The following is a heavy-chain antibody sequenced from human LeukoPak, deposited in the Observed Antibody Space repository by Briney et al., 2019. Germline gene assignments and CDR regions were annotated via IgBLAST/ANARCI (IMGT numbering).Heavy chain of an antibody. J-gene: IGHJ3*02. CDR3: ARGTYYYGSGSEPGAFDI. V-gene: IGHV3-23*01. CDR1: GFTFSSYG. Sequence: GGSLRLSCAASGFTFSSYGMRWVRQAPGKGLEWVSAISGSGGSTYYADSVKGRFTISRDNAKNSLYLQMNSLRAEDTAVYYCARGTYYYGSGSEPGAFDIWGQGTMVTVSS. D-gene: IGHD3-10*01. CDR2: ISGSGGST.